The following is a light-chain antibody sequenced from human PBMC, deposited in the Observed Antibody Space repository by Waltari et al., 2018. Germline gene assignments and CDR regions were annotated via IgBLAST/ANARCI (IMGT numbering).Light chain of an antibody. CDR2: DVS. CDR3: SSYTTSNSFV. CDR1: NTEIGNYKS. V-gene: IGLV2-14*03. J-gene: IGLJ1*01. Sequence: QSALTQPASVSGSPGQSITISCTGTNTEIGNYKSVSWYQQNPGKAPKLMIYDVSNRPSGVSYRFSGSKSGNTASLTISGLQAEDEADYYCSSYTTSNSFVFGSGTTVTVL.